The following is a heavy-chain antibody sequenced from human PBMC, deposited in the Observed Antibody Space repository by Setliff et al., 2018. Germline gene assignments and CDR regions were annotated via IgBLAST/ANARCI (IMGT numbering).Heavy chain of an antibody. J-gene: IGHJ3*02. CDR1: GGSINSYY. CDR3: ALDYGIDAFDI. CDR2: IYYSGST. D-gene: IGHD3-16*01. Sequence: NPSETLSLTCIVSGGSINSYYWSWIRQPPGKGLEWIGYIYYSGSTYYNPSLKSRVTISVDTSKNQFSLKLSSVTAADTAVYYCALDYGIDAFDIWGQGTMVTVSS. V-gene: IGHV4-59*06.